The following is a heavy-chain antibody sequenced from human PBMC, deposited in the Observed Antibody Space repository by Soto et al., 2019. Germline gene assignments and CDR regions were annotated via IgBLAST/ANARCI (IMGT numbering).Heavy chain of an antibody. CDR2: ISHRSLTV. D-gene: IGHD6-6*01. Sequence: GSLRLSCAASGFTFSDHYMAWFRQTPERGLEWLAYISHRSLTVYHARSVKDRFSISRDDATDSLYLQMNSLRVEDTAVYFCARGGGSSPFDSWGQGTVVTVSS. V-gene: IGHV3-11*01. CDR3: ARGGGSSPFDS. J-gene: IGHJ4*02. CDR1: GFTFSDHY.